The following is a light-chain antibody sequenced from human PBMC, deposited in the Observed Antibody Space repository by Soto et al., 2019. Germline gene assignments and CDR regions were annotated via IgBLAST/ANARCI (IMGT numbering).Light chain of an antibody. CDR3: QQRSNWPIT. Sequence: DIQITQSPSSLSASVGDRVTITCRASQSISSYLNWYQQKPGKAPKLLIYAASTLQSGVPSMFSGSGSGTDFTLTISSLETEDFAVYYCQQRSNWPITFGPGTRLEIK. J-gene: IGKJ5*01. CDR2: AAS. V-gene: IGKV1-39*01. CDR1: QSISSY.